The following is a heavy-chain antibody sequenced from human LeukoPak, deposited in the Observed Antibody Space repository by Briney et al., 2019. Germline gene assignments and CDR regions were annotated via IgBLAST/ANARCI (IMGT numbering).Heavy chain of an antibody. CDR3: ARDGGLLWFGELFLNYYYYYGMDV. V-gene: IGHV4-4*07. D-gene: IGHD3-10*01. CDR1: GGSISSYY. J-gene: IGHJ6*02. Sequence: SETLSLTCTVSGGSISSYYWSWIRQPAGKGLEWIGRIYTSGSTNYNPSLKSRVTMSVDTSKNQFSLKLSSVTAADTAVYYCARDGGLLWFGELFLNYYYYYGMDVWGQGTTVTVSS. CDR2: IYTSGST.